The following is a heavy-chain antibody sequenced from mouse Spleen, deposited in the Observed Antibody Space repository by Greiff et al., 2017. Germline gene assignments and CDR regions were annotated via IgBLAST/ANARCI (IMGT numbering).Heavy chain of an antibody. D-gene: IGHD2-3*01. CDR1: GFTFNTYA. CDR2: IRSKSNNYAT. CDR3: VSPYDGYYEGFAY. V-gene: IGHV10-1*02. Sequence: VQLQQSGGGLVQPKGSLKLSCAASGFTFNTYAMNWVRQAPGKGLEWVARIRSKSNNYATYYADSVKDRFTISRDDSQSMLYLQMNNLKTEDTAMYYCVSPYDGYYEGFAYWGQGTLVTVSA. J-gene: IGHJ3*01.